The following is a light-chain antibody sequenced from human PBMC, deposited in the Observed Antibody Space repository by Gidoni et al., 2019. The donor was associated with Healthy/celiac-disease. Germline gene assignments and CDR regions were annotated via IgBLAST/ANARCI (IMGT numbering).Light chain of an antibody. CDR2: VAS. CDR1: QSVLYSSNNKNY. Sequence: DFVMTQSPDALTVSLGERATINCKSSQSVLYSSNNKNYLAWYQQKPGQPPKLLIYVASTRESGVPDRFSGSGSGTDFTLTISSLQAEDVAVYYCQQYYSTPGTFXXXTKVEIK. CDR3: QQYYSTPGT. V-gene: IGKV4-1*01. J-gene: IGKJ1*01.